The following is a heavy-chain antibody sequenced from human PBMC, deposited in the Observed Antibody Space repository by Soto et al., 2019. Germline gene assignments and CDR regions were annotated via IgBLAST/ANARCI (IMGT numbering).Heavy chain of an antibody. D-gene: IGHD6-19*01. V-gene: IGHV1-8*01. J-gene: IGHJ4*02. CDR1: GYTFTNYD. CDR2: MDPNSGNT. Sequence: QVQLVQSGAEVKKPGASVKVSCKASGYTFTNYDINWVRQAPGQGLEWMGWMDPNSGNTDYAQKFQGRVTITRNTSISTAYLELSSLSSEDTAVYYCVRGRGWRDYWGQGTLVTVSS. CDR3: VRGRGWRDY.